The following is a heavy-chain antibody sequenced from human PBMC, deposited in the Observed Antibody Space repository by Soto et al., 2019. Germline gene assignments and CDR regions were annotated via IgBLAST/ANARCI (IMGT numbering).Heavy chain of an antibody. J-gene: IGHJ4*02. Sequence: SETLSLTCTVSGGSVSSGSYYWNWVRQPPGKRLEWIGYISYSGSTNYNPSLKSRVTISVDTSKNQFSLNLTSVTAADTAVYYCAGSIAARPGGGDYWGQGTLVTVSS. CDR1: GGSVSSGSYY. D-gene: IGHD6-6*01. CDR3: AGSIAARPGGGDY. V-gene: IGHV4-61*01. CDR2: ISYSGST.